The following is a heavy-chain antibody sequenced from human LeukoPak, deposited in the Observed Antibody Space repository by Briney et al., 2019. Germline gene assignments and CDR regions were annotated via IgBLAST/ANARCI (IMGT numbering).Heavy chain of an antibody. J-gene: IGHJ5*02. Sequence: SETLSLTCAVYGGSFSGYYWSWIRQPPGKGLEWIGEINHSGSTNYNPSLKSRVTISVDTSKNQFSLKLSSVTAADTAVYYCARPTNGGIAAAGRPVAFDPWGQGTLVTVSS. CDR3: ARPTNGGIAAAGRPVAFDP. CDR1: GGSFSGYY. CDR2: INHSGST. V-gene: IGHV4-34*01. D-gene: IGHD6-13*01.